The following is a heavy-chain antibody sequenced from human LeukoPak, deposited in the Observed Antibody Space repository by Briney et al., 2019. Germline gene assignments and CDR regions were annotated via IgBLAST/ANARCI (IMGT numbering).Heavy chain of an antibody. CDR1: GGTFSSYA. J-gene: IGHJ4*02. CDR2: IIPIFGTA. CDR3: ARGSGGRYFDWLQNYFDY. D-gene: IGHD3-9*01. Sequence: ASVKVSCKASGGTFSSYAITWVRQAPGQGLEWMGGIIPIFGTANYAQKFQGRVTITADESTSTAYMELSSLRSEDTAVYYCARGSGGRYFDWLQNYFDYWGQGTLVTVSS. V-gene: IGHV1-69*13.